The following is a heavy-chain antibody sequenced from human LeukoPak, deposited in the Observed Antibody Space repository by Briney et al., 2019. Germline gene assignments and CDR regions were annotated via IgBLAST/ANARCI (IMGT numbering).Heavy chain of an antibody. J-gene: IGHJ4*02. V-gene: IGHV3-48*01. D-gene: IGHD3-22*01. Sequence: GGSLRLSCAASGFTFSSYSMNWVRQAPGKGLEWVSYISSSSSTIYYADSVKGRFTISRDNAKNSLYLQMNSLRAEDTAVYYCARAAWLWDYWGQGTLVTVSS. CDR1: GFTFSSYS. CDR3: ARAAWLWDY. CDR2: ISSSSSTI.